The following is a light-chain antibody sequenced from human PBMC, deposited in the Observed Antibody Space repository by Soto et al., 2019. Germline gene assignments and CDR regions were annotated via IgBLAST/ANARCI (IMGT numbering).Light chain of an antibody. CDR3: QQLNSYPLN. Sequence: DIQLPQSPSFLSASVGHVATITCRASQDMNTYIAWYQHTPGKAPKLLIYGASTLQSGVPARFSGSESGAVFTLRISSLQPEDFATYYCQQLNSYPLNFGGVTK. CDR1: QDMNTY. V-gene: IGKV1-9*01. J-gene: IGKJ4*01. CDR2: GAS.